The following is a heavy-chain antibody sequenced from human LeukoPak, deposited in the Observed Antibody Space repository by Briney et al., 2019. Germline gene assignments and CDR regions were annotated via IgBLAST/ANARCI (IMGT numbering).Heavy chain of an antibody. CDR2: IKEDESEK. J-gene: IGHJ4*02. Sequence: GGSLRLSCGGSGFTFSDYWMTWVRQAPGKGLEWVANIKEDESEKNYADSVKGRFTISRDNAKSSLYLQMNSLRPEDTAVYYCAKYRLIWLPAPVFEYWGQGTLVTVSS. CDR1: GFTFSDYW. V-gene: IGHV3-7*01. CDR3: AKYRLIWLPAPVFEY. D-gene: IGHD5-24*01.